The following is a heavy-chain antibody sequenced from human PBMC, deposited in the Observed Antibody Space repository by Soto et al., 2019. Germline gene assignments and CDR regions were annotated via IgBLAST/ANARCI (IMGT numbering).Heavy chain of an antibody. CDR2: ISSSSSYI. J-gene: IGHJ5*02. V-gene: IGHV3-21*01. CDR3: AMGSGSYRGWFDP. CDR1: GFTFSSYS. D-gene: IGHD1-26*01. Sequence: GGSLRLSCAASGFTFSSYSMNWVRQAPGKGLEWVSSISSSSSYIYYADSVKGRFTISRDNAKNSLYLQMNSLRAEDTAVYYCAMGSGSYRGWFDPWGQGTLVTSPQ.